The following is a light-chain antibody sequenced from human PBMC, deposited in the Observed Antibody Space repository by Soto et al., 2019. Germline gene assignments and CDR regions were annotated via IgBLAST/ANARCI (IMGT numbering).Light chain of an antibody. V-gene: IGKV1-39*01. Sequence: DIQMTQSPSSLSASVGDRVTITCRASQSISSYLNWYQQKPGKAPKLLIYAASSLQSGVPSRFSGSGSGTDFTLTISRLQPEDFATYYCQQSYNTPWTFGQGTMVEIK. CDR2: AAS. J-gene: IGKJ1*01. CDR1: QSISSY. CDR3: QQSYNTPWT.